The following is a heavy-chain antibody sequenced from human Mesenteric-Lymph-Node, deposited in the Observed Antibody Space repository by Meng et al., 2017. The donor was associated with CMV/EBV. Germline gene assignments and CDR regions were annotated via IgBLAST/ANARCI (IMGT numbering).Heavy chain of an antibody. CDR1: GFTFSSYS. D-gene: IGHD2-15*01. CDR3: ARDGGYYSSDY. CDR2: INSGSSII. Sequence: GGSLRLSCAASGFTFSSYSMNWARQAPGKGLEWVSHINSGSSIIYYADSVKGRFTISRDNAKNSLYLQMNGLRAEDTAVYYCARDGGYYSSDYWGQGTLVTVSS. J-gene: IGHJ4*02. V-gene: IGHV3-48*04.